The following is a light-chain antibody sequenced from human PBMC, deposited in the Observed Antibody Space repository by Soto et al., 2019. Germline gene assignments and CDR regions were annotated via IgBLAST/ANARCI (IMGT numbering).Light chain of an antibody. CDR2: LAS. J-gene: IGKJ5*01. CDR1: PSLSYFSDNKNY. CDR3: QQYYSTPIT. V-gene: IGKV4-1*01. Sequence: DIVMTQSPDSLAVSLGERATINCKSSPSLSYFSDNKNYLAWYQQKPGQPPKLLIYLASTRESGVPDRFSGSGSGTDFNLTISSLQAEDVAVYYCQQYYSTPITFGPGTRLEIK.